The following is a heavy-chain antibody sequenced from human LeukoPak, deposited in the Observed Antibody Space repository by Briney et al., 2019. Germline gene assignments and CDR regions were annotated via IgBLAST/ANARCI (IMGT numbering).Heavy chain of an antibody. J-gene: IGHJ6*03. CDR3: ARVTVLSHYMDV. CDR2: INPNSGGT. Sequence: ASVKVSCKASGYTFTGYYMHWVRQAPGQGLEWMGWINPNSGGTNYAQKFQGRVTMTRDTSISTAYMELSRLRSDDTAVYYRARVTVLSHYMDVWGKGTTVTVSS. CDR1: GYTFTGYY. D-gene: IGHD4-11*01. V-gene: IGHV1-2*02.